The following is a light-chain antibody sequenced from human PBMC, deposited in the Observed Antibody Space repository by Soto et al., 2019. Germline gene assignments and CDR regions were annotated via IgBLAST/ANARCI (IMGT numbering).Light chain of an antibody. CDR1: SSDVGSYNL. Sequence: QSALTQPASVSGSPGQSITISCTGTSSDVGSYNLVSWYQQHPGKAPKLMIYEVSKRPSGVSNRFSGSKSGNTASLTISGLQAEDEADYSCCSYAGSSTFEVFGTGTKLTVL. V-gene: IGLV2-23*02. J-gene: IGLJ1*01. CDR3: CSYAGSSTFEV. CDR2: EVS.